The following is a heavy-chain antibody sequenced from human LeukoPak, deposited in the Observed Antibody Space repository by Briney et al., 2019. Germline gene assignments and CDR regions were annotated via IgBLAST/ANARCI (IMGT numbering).Heavy chain of an antibody. CDR1: GGSISSSSYY. CDR3: ARQGSGNYLSPVNY. CDR2: IYYSGIT. V-gene: IGHV4-39*01. J-gene: IGHJ4*02. D-gene: IGHD1-26*01. Sequence: PSETLSLTCTVSGGSISSSSYYWGWIRQPPRKGLEWIGTIYYSGITYYNPSLKSRVTISIDTSKNQFSLKLSSVTAADTAVYYCARQGSGNYLSPVNYWGQGTLVTVSS.